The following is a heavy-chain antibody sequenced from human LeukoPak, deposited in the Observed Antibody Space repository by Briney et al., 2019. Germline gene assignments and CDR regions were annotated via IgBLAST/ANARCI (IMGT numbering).Heavy chain of an antibody. J-gene: IGHJ1*01. CDR2: ISSSSSYI. Sequence: PGGSLRLSCAASGFTFSSYSMNWVRQAPGKGLEWVSSISSSSSYIYYADSVKGRFTISRDNAKNSLYLQMNSLRAEDTAVYYCARIGYYYDSSGYSRYFQHWGQGTLVTVSS. CDR3: ARIGYYYDSSGYSRYFQH. V-gene: IGHV3-21*01. CDR1: GFTFSSYS. D-gene: IGHD3-22*01.